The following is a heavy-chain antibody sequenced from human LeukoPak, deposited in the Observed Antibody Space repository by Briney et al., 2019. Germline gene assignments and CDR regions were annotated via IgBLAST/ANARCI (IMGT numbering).Heavy chain of an antibody. Sequence: PGGSLRLSCAASGFTFSSYGMHWVRQAPGKGLEWVAVISYDGSHKYYADSVKGRFTTSRDNSKNTLYLQMNSLRAEDTAVYYCAKGPETGWYEYFQHWGQGTLVTVSS. CDR1: GFTFSSYG. V-gene: IGHV3-30*18. D-gene: IGHD6-19*01. CDR3: AKGPETGWYEYFQH. CDR2: ISYDGSHK. J-gene: IGHJ1*01.